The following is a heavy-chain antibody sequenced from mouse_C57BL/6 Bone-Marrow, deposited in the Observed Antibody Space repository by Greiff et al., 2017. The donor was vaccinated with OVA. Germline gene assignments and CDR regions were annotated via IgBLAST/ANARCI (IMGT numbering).Heavy chain of an antibody. V-gene: IGHV7-1*01. D-gene: IGHD1-1*01. J-gene: IGHJ3*01. CDR1: GFTFSDFY. CDR3: ARDEGYYGSSYPFAY. CDR2: SRNKANDYTT. Sequence: EVKLVESGGGLVQSGRSLRLSCATSGFTFSDFYMEWVRQAPGKGLEWIAASRNKANDYTTEYSASVKGRFIVSRDTSQSILYLQMNALRAEDTAIYYCARDEGYYGSSYPFAYWGQGTLVTVSA.